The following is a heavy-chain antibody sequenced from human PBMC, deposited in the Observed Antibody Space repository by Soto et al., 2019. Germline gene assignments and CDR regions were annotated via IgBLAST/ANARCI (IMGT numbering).Heavy chain of an antibody. CDR1: GYTFTSYY. D-gene: IGHD1-1*01. V-gene: IGHV1-46*01. J-gene: IGHJ4*02. CDR2: INPSGGST. Sequence: QVQLVQSGAEVKEPGASVKVSCKAYGYTFTSYYMHWVRQAPGQGLEWMGIINPSGGSTSYAQKFQGRVTMTRDTSTSTVYMELSSLRSEDTAVYYCARVGAGGTYFDYWGQGTLVTVSS. CDR3: ARVGAGGTYFDY.